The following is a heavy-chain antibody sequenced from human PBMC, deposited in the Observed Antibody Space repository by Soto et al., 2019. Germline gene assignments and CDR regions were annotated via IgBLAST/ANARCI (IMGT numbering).Heavy chain of an antibody. V-gene: IGHV5-51*01. CDR1: GYSFTSYW. J-gene: IGHJ5*02. Sequence: GESLKISCKGSGYSFTSYWIGWVRQMPGKGLEWMGIIYPGDSDTRYSPSFQGQVTISADKSISTAYLQWSSLKASDTAMYYCARQGQYSTGYQLWFDPWGQGTLVTVSS. D-gene: IGHD2-2*01. CDR3: ARQGQYSTGYQLWFDP. CDR2: IYPGDSDT.